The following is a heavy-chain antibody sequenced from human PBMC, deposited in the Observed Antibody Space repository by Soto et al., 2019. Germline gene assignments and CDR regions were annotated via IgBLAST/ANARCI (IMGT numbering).Heavy chain of an antibody. V-gene: IGHV1-69*13. Sequence: SVKVSCKASGGTFSSYAISWVRQAPGQGLEWMGGIIPIFGTANYAQKFQGRVTITADESTSTAYMELSSLRSEDTAVYYCAREWGGGHYDILTGPLDYRGQGTLGTVSS. CDR3: AREWGGGHYDILTGPLDY. CDR2: IIPIFGTA. CDR1: GGTFSSYA. D-gene: IGHD3-9*01. J-gene: IGHJ4*02.